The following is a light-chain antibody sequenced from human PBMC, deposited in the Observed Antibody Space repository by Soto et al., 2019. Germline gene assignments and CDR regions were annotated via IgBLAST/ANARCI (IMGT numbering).Light chain of an antibody. J-gene: IGLJ2*01. V-gene: IGLV2-14*01. Sequence: QSVLTQPASVCGSPGQSITLSCTGTSSDVGAYKYVSWYQHHPGKAPKLMIYEVNNRPSGVSNRFSGSKSGNTASLTISGLQAEDEADYYCSSYTSSSTLLFGGGTKVTVL. CDR1: SSDVGAYKY. CDR3: SSYTSSSTLL. CDR2: EVN.